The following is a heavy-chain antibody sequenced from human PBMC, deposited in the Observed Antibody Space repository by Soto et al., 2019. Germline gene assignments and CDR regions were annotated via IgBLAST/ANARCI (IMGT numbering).Heavy chain of an antibody. CDR2: IWYDGSNK. Sequence: GGSLRLSCAASGFTFSSYGMHWVRQAPGKGLEWVAVIWYDGSNKYYADSVKGRFTISRDNSKNTLYLQMNSLRAEDTAVYYCAREALLVRGVSNWFDPWGQGTLVTVSS. CDR1: GFTFSSYG. D-gene: IGHD3-10*01. J-gene: IGHJ5*02. CDR3: AREALLVRGVSNWFDP. V-gene: IGHV3-33*01.